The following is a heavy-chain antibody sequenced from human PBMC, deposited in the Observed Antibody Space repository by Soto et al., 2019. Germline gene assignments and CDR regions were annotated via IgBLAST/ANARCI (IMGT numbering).Heavy chain of an antibody. Sequence: PGGSLRLSCAASGFTFSSYGMHWVRQAPGKGLEWVAVISYDGSNKYYADSVKGRFTISRDNSKNTLYLQMNSLRAEDTAVYYCAKVGLMGTAMVLGTHYGMDVWDQGTTVTVSS. D-gene: IGHD5-18*01. V-gene: IGHV3-30*18. CDR3: AKVGLMGTAMVLGTHYGMDV. CDR2: ISYDGSNK. J-gene: IGHJ6*02. CDR1: GFTFSSYG.